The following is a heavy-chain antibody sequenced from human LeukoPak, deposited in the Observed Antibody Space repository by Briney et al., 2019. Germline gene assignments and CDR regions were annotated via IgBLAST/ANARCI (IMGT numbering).Heavy chain of an antibody. CDR2: ISSSSSYI. J-gene: IGHJ4*02. V-gene: IGHV3-21*01. CDR1: GFTVSSNY. CDR3: ARDKIVGATYFDY. D-gene: IGHD1-26*01. Sequence: PGGSLRLSCAASGFTVSSNYMSWVRQAPGKGLEWVSSISSSSSYIYYADSVKGRFTISRDNAKNSLYLQMNSLRAEDTAVYYCARDKIVGATYFDYWGQGTLVTVSS.